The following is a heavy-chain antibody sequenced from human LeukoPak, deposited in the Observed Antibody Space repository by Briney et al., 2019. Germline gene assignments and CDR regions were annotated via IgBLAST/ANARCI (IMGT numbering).Heavy chain of an antibody. D-gene: IGHD1-1*01. V-gene: IGHV4-30-2*01. Sequence: SETLSLTCTVSGGSISSGGYYWSWIRQPPGKGLEWIGYIYHSGSTYYNPSLKSRVTISVDRSKNQFSLKLSSVTAADTAVYYCARQLYNWFDPWGQGTLVTVSS. J-gene: IGHJ5*02. CDR1: GGSISSGGYY. CDR2: IYHSGST. CDR3: ARQLYNWFDP.